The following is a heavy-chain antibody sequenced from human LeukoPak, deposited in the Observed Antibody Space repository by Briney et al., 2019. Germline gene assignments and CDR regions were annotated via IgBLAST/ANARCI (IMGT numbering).Heavy chain of an antibody. CDR1: GFTFDDYA. CDR2: ISWNSVNI. V-gene: IGHV3-9*01. J-gene: IGHJ4*02. Sequence: PGGSLRLSCAASGFTFDDYAMHWVRQAPGKGLEWVSGISWNSVNIGHEDSVKGRFTISRDNAKNSLHLQMNRLRPEDTALYYCVKDRGLRNQWLQVTYDSWGQGTLVTVSS. CDR3: VKDRGLRNQWLQVTYDS. D-gene: IGHD5-24*01.